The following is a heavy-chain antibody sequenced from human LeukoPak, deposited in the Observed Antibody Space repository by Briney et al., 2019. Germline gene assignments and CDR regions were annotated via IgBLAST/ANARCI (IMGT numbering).Heavy chain of an antibody. J-gene: IGHJ6*02. CDR1: GFTFSIYW. D-gene: IGHD2-2*01. CDR2: IKQDGSEK. Sequence: GGSLRLSCAASGFTFSIYWMSWVRQAPGKGLEWVANIKQDGSEKYYVDSVKGRFTISRDNAKNSLYLQLNSLRAEDTAVYYCARVVVVPAAMMGYYYYYDMDVWGQGTTVTVSS. CDR3: ARVVVVPAAMMGYYYYYDMDV. V-gene: IGHV3-7*04.